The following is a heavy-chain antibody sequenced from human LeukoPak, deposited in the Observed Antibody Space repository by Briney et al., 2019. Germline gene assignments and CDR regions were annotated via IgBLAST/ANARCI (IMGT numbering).Heavy chain of an antibody. CDR3: TRYRSSDFDY. V-gene: IGHV3-74*01. D-gene: IGHD6-19*01. Sequence: GGSLRLSCAASGFTFSSHWMYWVRQAPGKGLVWVSRINSDGSSTSYADSVKGRFTISRDSAKNTLYLQMNSLRAEDTAVYYCTRYRSSDFDYWGQGTLVTVSS. J-gene: IGHJ4*02. CDR2: INSDGSST. CDR1: GFTFSSHW.